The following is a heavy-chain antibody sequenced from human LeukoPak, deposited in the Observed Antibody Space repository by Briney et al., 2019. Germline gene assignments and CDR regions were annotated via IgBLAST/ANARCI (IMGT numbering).Heavy chain of an antibody. CDR2: MNPNSGNT. V-gene: IGHV1-8*01. CDR1: GYTFTSYD. J-gene: IGHJ4*02. D-gene: IGHD3-16*02. Sequence: ASVKVSCKASGYTFTSYDINWVRQATGQGLEWMVWMNPNSGNTGYAQKFQGRVTMTRNTSISTAYMELSSLRSEDTAVYYCARARYDYIWGSYRRRYYFDYWGQGTLVTVSS. CDR3: ARARYDYIWGSYRRRYYFDY.